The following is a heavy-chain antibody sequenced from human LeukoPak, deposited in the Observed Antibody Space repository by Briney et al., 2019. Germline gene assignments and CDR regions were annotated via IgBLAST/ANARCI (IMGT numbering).Heavy chain of an antibody. V-gene: IGHV4-59*01. CDR2: IYYSGST. CDR1: GCSISSYY. J-gene: IGHJ3*02. D-gene: IGHD3-3*01. CDR3: ARVGRITRNFDI. Sequence: PSETLSLTCTASGCSISSYYRSWIRQPPGKGLEWIGYIYYSGSTNYNPSLKSRVTISVDTSKNQFSLKLSSVTAADTAVYYCARVGRITRNFDIWGEGRKVTVSS.